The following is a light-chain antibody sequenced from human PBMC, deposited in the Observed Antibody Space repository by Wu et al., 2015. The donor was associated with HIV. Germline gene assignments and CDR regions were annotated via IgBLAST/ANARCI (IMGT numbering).Light chain of an antibody. CDR2: ETS. V-gene: IGKV3-20*01. Sequence: IVLTQSPDTLSVSVGERVTLSCRASQTVGSGYLAWYQLKPGQAPRLVIYETSNRAAGIPDRFGGSGSGTDFTLTITTLEPEDIAVYSCQQYGSLPLTFGGGTKVEI. J-gene: IGKJ4*01. CDR1: QTVGSGY. CDR3: QQYGSLPLT.